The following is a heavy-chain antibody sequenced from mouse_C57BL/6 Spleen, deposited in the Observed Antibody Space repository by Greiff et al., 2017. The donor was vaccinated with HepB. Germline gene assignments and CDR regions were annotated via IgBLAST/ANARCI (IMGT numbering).Heavy chain of an antibody. CDR3: ARPENWGSGVFAY. CDR1: GFTFSDYG. J-gene: IGHJ3*01. D-gene: IGHD4-1*01. V-gene: IGHV5-17*01. CDR2: ISSGSSTI. Sequence: DVKLVESGGGLVKPGGSLKLSCAASGFTFSDYGMHWVRQAPEKGLEWVAYISSGSSTIYYADTVKGRFTISRDNAKNTLFLQMTSLRSEDTAMYYCARPENWGSGVFAYWGQGTLVTVSA.